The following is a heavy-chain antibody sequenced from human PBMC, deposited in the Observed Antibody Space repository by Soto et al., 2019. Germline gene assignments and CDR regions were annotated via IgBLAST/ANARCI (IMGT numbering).Heavy chain of an antibody. V-gene: IGHV4-59*01. Sequence: QVQLLESGPGLVKPSETLSLTCTVSSGSISRYYWSWFRQPPGKGLEWIGDIYYSGSTNYNPSLKSRVTISVDTSKNQFSLRLRSVNAADTAVYSCARANYFDYWGQGTLVTVSS. CDR2: IYYSGST. CDR3: ARANYFDY. J-gene: IGHJ4*02. CDR1: SGSISRYY.